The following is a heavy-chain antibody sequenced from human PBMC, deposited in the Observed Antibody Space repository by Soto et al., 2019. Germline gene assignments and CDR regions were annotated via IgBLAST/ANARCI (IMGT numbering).Heavy chain of an antibody. J-gene: IGHJ6*03. CDR2: ISGSGGSA. CDR3: AKAKKYCSGGSCYSSSYYYYYMDV. D-gene: IGHD2-15*01. V-gene: IGHV3-23*01. Sequence: GGSLRLSCAASGFTFSSYAMSWVRQAPGKGLEWVSAISGSGGSAYYADSVKGRFTISRDNSKNTLYLQMNSLRAEDTAVYYCAKAKKYCSGGSCYSSSYYYYYMDVWGKGTTVTVS. CDR1: GFTFSSYA.